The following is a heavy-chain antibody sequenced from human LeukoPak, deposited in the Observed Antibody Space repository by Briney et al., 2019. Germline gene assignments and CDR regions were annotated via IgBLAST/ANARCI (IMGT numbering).Heavy chain of an antibody. CDR1: GGSISSYY. J-gene: IGHJ4*02. V-gene: IGHV4-59*01. D-gene: IGHD5-12*01. CDR3: AREGADGLQDFDY. Sequence: PSETLSLTCTVSGGSISSYYWSWIRQPPGKGLKWIGYICYSGSTNYNPSLKSRVTISVDTSKNQFSLKLSSVTAADTAVYYCAREGADGLQDFDYWGQGTLVTVAS. CDR2: ICYSGST.